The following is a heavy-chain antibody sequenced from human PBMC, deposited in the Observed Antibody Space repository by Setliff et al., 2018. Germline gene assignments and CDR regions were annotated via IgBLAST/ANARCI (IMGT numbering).Heavy chain of an antibody. CDR3: ARGESIGSGTVNLDR. D-gene: IGHD3-10*01. CDR1: GVSVSINNW. CDR2: VNHRGGT. V-gene: IGHV4-4*02. J-gene: IGHJ5*02. Sequence: PSETLSLTCAISGVSVSINNWWSWVRQPPGKGLEWIGEVNHRGGTYYSPSLKRRVTISVDKSKNQLSLKLTSVTAADTAAYYCARGESIGSGTVNLDRWGQGKLVTV.